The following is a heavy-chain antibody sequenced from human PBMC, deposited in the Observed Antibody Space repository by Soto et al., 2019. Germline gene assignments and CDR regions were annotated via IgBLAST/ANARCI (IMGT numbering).Heavy chain of an antibody. CDR3: ARHPSDFWFDP. D-gene: IGHD2-21*02. J-gene: IGHJ5*02. CDR1: GGSISSYY. Sequence: PSETLSLTCTVSGGSISSYYWSWIRQPPGKGLEWIGYTHYSGSTNYNPSLKSRVTVSVDTSKNQFSLKLSSVTAADTAVYYCARHPSDFWFDPWGQGTLVTGSS. V-gene: IGHV4-59*08. CDR2: THYSGST.